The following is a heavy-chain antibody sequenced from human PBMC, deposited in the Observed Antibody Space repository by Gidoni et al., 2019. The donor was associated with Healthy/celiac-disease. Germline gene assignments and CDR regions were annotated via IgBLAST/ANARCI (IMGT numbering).Heavy chain of an antibody. CDR3: ATGDPGRGSWYDAFDI. Sequence: EVQLVQSGAEVKKPGESLRISCKGSGYSFTSYWISWVRQMPGKGLEWMGRIDPSDSYTNYSPSFQGHVTISADKSISTAYLQWSSLKASDTAMYYCATGDPGRGSWYDAFDIWGQGTMVTVSS. CDR1: GYSFTSYW. CDR2: IDPSDSYT. J-gene: IGHJ3*02. D-gene: IGHD6-13*01. V-gene: IGHV5-10-1*03.